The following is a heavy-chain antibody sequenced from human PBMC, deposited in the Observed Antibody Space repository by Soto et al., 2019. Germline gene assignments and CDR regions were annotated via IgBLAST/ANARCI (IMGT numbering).Heavy chain of an antibody. J-gene: IGHJ5*02. CDR1: GGSISSGGYY. D-gene: IGHD3-3*01. Sequence: SETLSLTCTVSGGSISSGGYYWSWIRQHPGKGLEWIGYIYYSGSTYYNPSLKSRVTISVDTSKNQFSLKLSSVTAADTAVYYCARGGGPLDDFWSGHPTTLDPWGQGTLVTVSS. V-gene: IGHV4-31*02. CDR3: ARGGGPLDDFWSGHPTTLDP. CDR2: IYYSGST.